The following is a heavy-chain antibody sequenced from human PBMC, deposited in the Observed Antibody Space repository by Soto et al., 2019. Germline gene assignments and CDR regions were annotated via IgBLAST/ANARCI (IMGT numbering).Heavy chain of an antibody. J-gene: IGHJ4*02. CDR1: GFTFSSYA. Sequence: GGSLRLSCAASGFTFSSYAMSWVRQAPGKGLEWVSAISGSGGSTYYADSVKGRFTISRDNSKNTLYLQMNSLRAEDTAVYYCASRHDILTGYYTYGGQGTLVTVSS. V-gene: IGHV3-23*01. CDR2: ISGSGGST. D-gene: IGHD3-9*01. CDR3: ASRHDILTGYYTY.